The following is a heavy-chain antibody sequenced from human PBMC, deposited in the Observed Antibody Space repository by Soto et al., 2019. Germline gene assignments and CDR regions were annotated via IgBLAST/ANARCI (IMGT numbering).Heavy chain of an antibody. Sequence: SETLSLTCAVYGGSFSGYYWSWIRQPPGKGLERIREIKHSGSTYYNPSLKSRVTISVDTSKNHFSLKLSSVTAADTAVYYCARLKGYQLLHSNWFDPWGQGTLVTVS. CDR2: IKHSGST. J-gene: IGHJ5*02. CDR1: GGSFSGYY. V-gene: IGHV4-34*01. D-gene: IGHD2-2*01. CDR3: ARLKGYQLLHSNWFDP.